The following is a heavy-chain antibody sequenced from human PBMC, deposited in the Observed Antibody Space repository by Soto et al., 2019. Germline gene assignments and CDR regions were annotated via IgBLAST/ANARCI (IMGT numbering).Heavy chain of an antibody. D-gene: IGHD6-13*01. CDR3: ARALAAAGSSYFDY. Sequence: ASETLSLTCTVSGGSISSYYWSWIRQPPGKGLEWIGYIYYSGSTNYNPSLKSRVTISVDTSKNQFSLKLSSVTAADTAVYYCARALAAAGSSYFDYWGQGTLVTVSS. J-gene: IGHJ4*02. CDR2: IYYSGST. V-gene: IGHV4-59*01. CDR1: GGSISSYY.